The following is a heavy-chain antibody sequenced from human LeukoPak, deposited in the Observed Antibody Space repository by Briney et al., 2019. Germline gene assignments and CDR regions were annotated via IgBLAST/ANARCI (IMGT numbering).Heavy chain of an antibody. CDR3: ARQSISGSSLSYFDY. J-gene: IGHJ4*02. D-gene: IGHD3-22*01. CDR1: GGSISSDF. Sequence: SETLSLTCTVSGGSISSDFWSWIRQPPGKGLEWIGYSYYSGSTNYNPSLKSRVTISVDTSKNQCSLKLSSVTAADTAVYYCARQSISGSSLSYFDYWGQGTLVNVSS. V-gene: IGHV4-59*01. CDR2: SYYSGST.